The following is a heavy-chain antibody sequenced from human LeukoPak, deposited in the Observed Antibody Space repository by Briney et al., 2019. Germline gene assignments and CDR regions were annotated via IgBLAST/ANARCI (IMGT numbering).Heavy chain of an antibody. Sequence: PGGSLRLSCAASGFTLSSYAMSWVRQAPGKGLEWVSAISGSGGSTYYADPVKGRFTISRDNSKNTLYLQMNSLRAEDTAVYYCAKDVDYYGSGSSSNWFDPWGQGTLVTVSS. CDR2: ISGSGGST. CDR1: GFTLSSYA. D-gene: IGHD3-10*01. V-gene: IGHV3-23*01. CDR3: AKDVDYYGSGSSSNWFDP. J-gene: IGHJ5*02.